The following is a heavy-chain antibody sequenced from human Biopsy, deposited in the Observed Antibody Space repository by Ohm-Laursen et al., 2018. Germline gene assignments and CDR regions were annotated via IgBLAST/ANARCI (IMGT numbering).Heavy chain of an antibody. CDR1: GGTFINYA. D-gene: IGHD1-26*01. CDR2: IIPMFGTA. Sequence: VKISCKASGGTFINYATSWVRQAPGQGLEWMGGIIPMFGTANYAQMFQGRVTISADESTSTSYMELSSLTTEDTAIYYCARGPHSGSHSCFDYWGRGTLVTVSS. CDR3: ARGPHSGSHSCFDY. V-gene: IGHV1-69*13. J-gene: IGHJ4*02.